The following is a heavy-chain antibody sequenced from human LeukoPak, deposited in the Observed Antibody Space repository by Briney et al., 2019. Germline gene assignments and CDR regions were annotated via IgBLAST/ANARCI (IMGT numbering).Heavy chain of an antibody. CDR3: ARLGMYSTNWDWFDY. V-gene: IGHV5-51*01. CDR1: GYSFTSYW. CDR2: IYPGDSDT. Sequence: GESLKISCKGSGYSFTSYWIGWVRQMPGKGLEWMGIIYPGDSDTRYSPSFQGQVTISADKSISTAYLQWSSLKASDTAMYYCARLGMYSTNWDWFDYWGQGTLVTVSS. D-gene: IGHD6-13*01. J-gene: IGHJ4*02.